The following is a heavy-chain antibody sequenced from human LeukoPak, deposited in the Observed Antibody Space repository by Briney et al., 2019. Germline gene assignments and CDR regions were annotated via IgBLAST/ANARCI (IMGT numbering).Heavy chain of an antibody. J-gene: IGHJ6*03. V-gene: IGHV3-30*02. CDR3: AKDRHYDFWSQDYYYMDV. Sequence: GGSLRLSCAASGFIFSTYAMSWVRQAPGKGLEWVAFIRYDGSNKYYADSVKGRFTISRDNSKNTLYLQMNSLRAEDTAVYYCAKDRHYDFWSQDYYYMDVWGKGTTVTVSS. CDR1: GFIFSTYA. D-gene: IGHD3-3*01. CDR2: IRYDGSNK.